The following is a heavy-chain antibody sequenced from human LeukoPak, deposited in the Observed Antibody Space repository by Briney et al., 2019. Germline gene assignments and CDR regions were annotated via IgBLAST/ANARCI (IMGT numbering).Heavy chain of an antibody. CDR1: GFTFSNYW. CDR2: IKQDRSEK. D-gene: IGHD6-13*01. Sequence: PGGSLRLSCAASGFTFSNYWMSWVRQAPGKGLEWVANIKQDRSEKYYVDSVKGRFTISRDNAKNSLYLQMNSLRAEDTAVYYCAREYSSSWYAPSDYMDVWGKGTTVTVSS. J-gene: IGHJ6*03. CDR3: AREYSSSWYAPSDYMDV. V-gene: IGHV3-7*01.